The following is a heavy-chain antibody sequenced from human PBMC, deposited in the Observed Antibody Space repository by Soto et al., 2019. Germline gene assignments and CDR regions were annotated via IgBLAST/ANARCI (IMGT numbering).Heavy chain of an antibody. CDR3: AREDSSGYYPDY. CDR2: IIPIFGTA. V-gene: IGHV1-69*13. J-gene: IGHJ4*02. D-gene: IGHD3-22*01. CDR1: GGTFSSYA. Sequence: SVKVSCKASGGTFSSYAISWVRQAPGQGLEWMGGIIPIFGTANYAQKFQGRVTITADESTSTAYMELSSLRSEDTAVYYCAREDSSGYYPDYWGQGTLVTVSS.